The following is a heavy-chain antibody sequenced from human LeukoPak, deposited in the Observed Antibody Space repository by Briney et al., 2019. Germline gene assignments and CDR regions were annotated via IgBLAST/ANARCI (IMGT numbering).Heavy chain of an antibody. CDR2: IYYSGST. Sequence: PSQTLSLTCTVSGGSISSGGYYWSWIRQHPGKGLEWIGYIYYSGSTYCNPSLKSRVTISVDTSKNQFSLKLSSVTAADTAVYYCATGDLWFGELLSPPYYFDYWGQGTLVTVSS. CDR1: GGSISSGGYY. D-gene: IGHD3-10*01. CDR3: ATGDLWFGELLSPPYYFDY. J-gene: IGHJ4*02. V-gene: IGHV4-31*03.